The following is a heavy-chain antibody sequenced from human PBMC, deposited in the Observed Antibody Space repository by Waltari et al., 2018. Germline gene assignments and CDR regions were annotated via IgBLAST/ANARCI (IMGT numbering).Heavy chain of an antibody. Sequence: EVQLVESGGGLVQPGGSLRLSCAASGFTFSSYSMNWVRQAPGKGLEWVSYISSSSSTIYYADSGKGRFTISRDNAKNSLYLQMNSLRAEDTAVYYCARTSQQWLVPGWFDPWGQGTLVTVSS. V-gene: IGHV3-48*04. J-gene: IGHJ5*02. CDR1: GFTFSSYS. CDR3: ARTSQQWLVPGWFDP. D-gene: IGHD6-19*01. CDR2: ISSSSSTI.